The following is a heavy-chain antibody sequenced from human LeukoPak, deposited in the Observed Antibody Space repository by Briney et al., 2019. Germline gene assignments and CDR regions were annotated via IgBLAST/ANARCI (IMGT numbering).Heavy chain of an antibody. J-gene: IGHJ4*02. CDR1: GFTFSSYS. V-gene: IGHV3-21*01. D-gene: IGHD3-10*01. CDR2: ISSSSSYI. CDR3: ARDSWITMVRGVHDY. Sequence: PGGSLRLSCAASGFTFSSYSMNWVRQAPGKGLEWVSSISSSSSYIYYADSVKGRFTISRDNAKNSLYLQMNSLRAEHTAVYYCARDSWITMVRGVHDYWGQGTLVTVSS.